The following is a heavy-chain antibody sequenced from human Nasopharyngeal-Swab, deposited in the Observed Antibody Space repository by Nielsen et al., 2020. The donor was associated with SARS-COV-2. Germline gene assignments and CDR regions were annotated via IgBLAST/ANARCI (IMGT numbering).Heavy chain of an antibody. V-gene: IGHV5-51*01. CDR1: GYRFSKYW. D-gene: IGHD3-16*02. J-gene: IGHJ4*02. CDR2: IYPENSDA. Sequence: KVSCKGSGYRFSKYWIGWVRQVPGKGPEWLGIIYPENSDARYSPSFEGLVSISVDGSISTADLHINSLEASDSAVYYCAVADSGSYRYFDFWGQGTVVTVSS. CDR3: AVADSGSYRYFDF.